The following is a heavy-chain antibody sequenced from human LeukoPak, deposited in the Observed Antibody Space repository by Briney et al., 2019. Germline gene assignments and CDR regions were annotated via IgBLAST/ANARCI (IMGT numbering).Heavy chain of an antibody. CDR3: ARRSEKLELGPDYNWFDP. Sequence: ASVKVSCKASGYTFTSYYMHWVRQAPGQGLEWMGIINPSGGSTSYAQKFQGRVTMTRDMSTSTVYMELSSLRSEDTAVYYCARRSEKLELGPDYNWFDPWGQGTLVTVSS. CDR1: GYTFTSYY. V-gene: IGHV1-46*01. CDR2: INPSGGST. J-gene: IGHJ5*02. D-gene: IGHD1-7*01.